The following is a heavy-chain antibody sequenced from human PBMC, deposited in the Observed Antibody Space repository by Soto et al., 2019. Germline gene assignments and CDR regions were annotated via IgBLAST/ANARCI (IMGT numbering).Heavy chain of an antibody. CDR1: GYTFTDYW. CDR2: IYPGDSGT. CDR3: ARQIYDSDSGPNFQYYFDS. V-gene: IGHV5-51*01. J-gene: IGHJ4*02. Sequence: PGESLKISCKGSGYTFTDYWIGWVRQLPGKGLEWMGIIYPGDSGTRYSPSFQGHVTITVDKSTNTAYLQWNTLRASDTAMYYCARQIYDSDSGPNFQYYFDSWGQGTLVTVSS. D-gene: IGHD3-22*01.